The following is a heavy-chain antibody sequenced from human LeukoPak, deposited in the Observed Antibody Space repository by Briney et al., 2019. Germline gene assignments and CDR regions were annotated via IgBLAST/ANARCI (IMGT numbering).Heavy chain of an antibody. D-gene: IGHD2-2*01. Sequence: PGGSLRLSCAASGFTFSTYAMSWVRQAPGKGLEWVSAIGGSSGSTNYADSVKGRFTISRDSSKNTVYLQMNSPRAEDTAVYYCAKYRCSTTSCYLLDYWGQGTLVTVSS. V-gene: IGHV3-23*01. CDR3: AKYRCSTTSCYLLDY. CDR1: GFTFSTYA. J-gene: IGHJ4*02. CDR2: IGGSSGST.